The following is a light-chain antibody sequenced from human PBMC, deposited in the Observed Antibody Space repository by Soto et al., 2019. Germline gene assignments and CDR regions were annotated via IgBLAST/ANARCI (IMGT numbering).Light chain of an antibody. CDR1: NVGGKS. Sequence: SYELTQPPSVSVAPGQTARITCGGDNVGGKSVQWYQQEPGQAPVLVLYDARDRPSWIPERFSGSNSGNTATLIISSVEAGDEADFYCQVWDTITDQYIFGSGTKVTVL. CDR3: QVWDTITDQYI. J-gene: IGLJ1*01. V-gene: IGLV3-21*02. CDR2: DAR.